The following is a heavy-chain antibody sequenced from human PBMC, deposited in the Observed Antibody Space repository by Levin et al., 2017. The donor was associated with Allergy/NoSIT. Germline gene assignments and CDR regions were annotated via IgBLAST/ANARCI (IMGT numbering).Heavy chain of an antibody. Sequence: GESLKISCAASGFDFSGSNMNWVRQAPGKGLEWVSSISSSYNFIYYADSVKGRFTMSRDNAKNSLYLQMNSLRAEDTAVYYCARDRKTDGYDLWGQGTLVTVSS. D-gene: IGHD5-12*01. CDR1: GFDFSGSN. CDR2: ISSSYNFI. CDR3: ARDRKTDGYDL. J-gene: IGHJ4*02. V-gene: IGHV3-21*01.